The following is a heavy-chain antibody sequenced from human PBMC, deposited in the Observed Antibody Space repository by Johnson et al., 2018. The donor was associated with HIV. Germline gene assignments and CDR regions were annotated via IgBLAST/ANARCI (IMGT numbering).Heavy chain of an antibody. CDR3: ARERGYFGNPAFDI. V-gene: IGHV3-30-3*01. CDR1: GFTFSSYA. CDR2: ISYDGSNK. J-gene: IGHJ3*02. D-gene: IGHD4-23*01. Sequence: QMQLVESGGGVVQPGRSLRLSCAASGFTFSSYAMHWVRQAPGKGLEWVAVISYDGSNKYYADSVKGRFTISRDNAKNSLFLQMNSLRTEDTAMYYCARERGYFGNPAFDIWGQGTMVTVSS.